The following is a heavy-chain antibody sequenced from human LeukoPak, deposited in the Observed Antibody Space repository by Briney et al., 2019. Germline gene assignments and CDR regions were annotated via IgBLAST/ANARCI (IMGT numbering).Heavy chain of an antibody. Sequence: PSETLSLTCTVSGGSISSNYWSWIRQPPGKGLEWIGYIYYSGYTNYNSSLKSRVTISVDTSNNQFSLKLSSVTAADTAVYYCARHFDHVGSGIYEYWGQGTLVTVSS. V-gene: IGHV4-59*08. D-gene: IGHD3-10*01. J-gene: IGHJ4*02. CDR2: IYYSGYT. CDR1: GGSISSNY. CDR3: ARHFDHVGSGIYEY.